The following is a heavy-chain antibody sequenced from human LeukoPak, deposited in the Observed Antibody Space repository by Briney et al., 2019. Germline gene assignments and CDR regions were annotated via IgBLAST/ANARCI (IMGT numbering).Heavy chain of an antibody. D-gene: IGHD1-26*01. J-gene: IGHJ4*02. V-gene: IGHV3-33*06. CDR1: GFTFSSYG. CDR2: IWYDGSNK. Sequence: GGSLRLSCAASGFTFSSYGMHWVRQAPGKGLEWVAVIWYDGSNKYYADSVKGRFTISRDNSQNTLYLQMNSLRAEDTAVYYCAKAVPYSGIYQGGYFDYWGQGTLVTVSS. CDR3: AKAVPYSGIYQGGYFDY.